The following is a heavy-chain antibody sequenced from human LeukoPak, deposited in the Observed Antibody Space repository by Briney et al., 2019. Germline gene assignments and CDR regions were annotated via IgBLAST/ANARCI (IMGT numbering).Heavy chain of an antibody. CDR3: ARDLWSGYPDDY. D-gene: IGHD3-3*01. CDR2: INPNSGGT. CDR1: GYTFTGYY. J-gene: IGHJ4*02. V-gene: IGHV1-2*02. Sequence: ASVKVSCKASGYTFTGYYMHWVRQAPGQGLEWMGWINPNSGGTNYAQKFQGRVPMTRDTSISTAYMELSRLRSDDTAVYYCARDLWSGYPDDYWGQGTLVTVSS.